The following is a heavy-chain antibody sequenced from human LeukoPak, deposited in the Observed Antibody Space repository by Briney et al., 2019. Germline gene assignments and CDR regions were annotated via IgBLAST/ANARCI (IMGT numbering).Heavy chain of an antibody. CDR3: VRQGYCSGGSCYTWFDP. D-gene: IGHD2-15*01. CDR2: IYPADSDI. Sequence: GESLKISCKGSGYSINNYWIGWVRQMPGKGLEWMGIIYPADSDIRYSPSFQGQVTISADKSISTAYLQWSSLKASDTAMYYCVRQGYCSGGSCYTWFDPWGQGTLVTVSS. J-gene: IGHJ5*02. V-gene: IGHV5-51*01. CDR1: GYSINNYW.